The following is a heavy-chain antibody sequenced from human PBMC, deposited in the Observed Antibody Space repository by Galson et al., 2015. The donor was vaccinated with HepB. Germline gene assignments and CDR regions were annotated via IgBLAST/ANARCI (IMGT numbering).Heavy chain of an antibody. Sequence: SLRLSCAASGFTFSRNWMNWVRQAPGKGLEWVANIKEDGSEKKYVDSVRGRLTISRDNAKNSLFLQMNSLRGEDTAVYYCARDGLGWELPSDYWGQGTLVTVSS. V-gene: IGHV3-7*01. CDR3: ARDGLGWELPSDY. CDR1: GFTFSRNW. J-gene: IGHJ4*02. D-gene: IGHD1-26*01. CDR2: IKEDGSEK.